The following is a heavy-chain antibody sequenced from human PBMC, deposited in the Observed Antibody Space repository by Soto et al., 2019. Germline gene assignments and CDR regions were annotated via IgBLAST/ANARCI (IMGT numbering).Heavy chain of an antibody. J-gene: IGHJ4*02. CDR2: IDPSDSQT. CDR3: ARQIYDSDTGPNFQYYFES. Sequence: GESLKISCKGSGYSFTNYWIGWVRQKPGKGLEWMGRIDPSDSQTYYSPSFRGHVTISVTKSITTVFLQWSSLRASDTAMYYCARQIYDSDTGPNFQYYFESWGQGTPVTVSS. CDR1: GYSFTNYW. D-gene: IGHD3-22*01. V-gene: IGHV5-10-1*01.